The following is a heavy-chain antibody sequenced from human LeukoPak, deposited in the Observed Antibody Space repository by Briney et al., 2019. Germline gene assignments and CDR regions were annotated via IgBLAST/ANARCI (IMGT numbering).Heavy chain of an antibody. Sequence: GSLRLSCAASGFTFNSYSMNCVRQAPGKGLEWVSYISGSSSTIYYADSVKGRFTISRDNAKNSLYLQMNSLRAEDTAVYYCERNYDFWSGFPNFAYWGQGTLVTVSS. V-gene: IGHV3-48*01. CDR3: ERNYDFWSGFPNFAY. J-gene: IGHJ4*02. CDR1: GFTFNSYS. CDR2: ISGSSSTI. D-gene: IGHD3-3*01.